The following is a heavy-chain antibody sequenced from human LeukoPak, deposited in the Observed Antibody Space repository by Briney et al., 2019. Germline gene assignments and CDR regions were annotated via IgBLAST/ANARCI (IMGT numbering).Heavy chain of an antibody. Sequence: GGSLRLSCAASGFTFSSYSMNWVRQATGKGLEWVSSISSSSSYIYYADSVKGRFTISRDNAKNSLYLQMNSLRAEDTAVYYCARNTFGFTFDIWGQGTMVTVSS. J-gene: IGHJ3*02. CDR1: GFTFSSYS. D-gene: IGHD3-16*01. V-gene: IGHV3-21*01. CDR3: ARNTFGFTFDI. CDR2: ISSSSSYI.